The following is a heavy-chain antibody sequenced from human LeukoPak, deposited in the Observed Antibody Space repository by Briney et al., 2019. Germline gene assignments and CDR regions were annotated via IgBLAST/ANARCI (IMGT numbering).Heavy chain of an antibody. CDR2: ISSYSGNT. J-gene: IGHJ4*02. CDR3: VRDGWQQLVLLDH. Sequence: RASVKVSCKASGYTFTNYGFSWVRQAPGQGLEWMGWISSYSGNTNYAPELQGRVTLTTETSTSTAYMELRSLRSDDTAVYYCVRDGWQQLVLLDHWGQGTLVTVSS. V-gene: IGHV1-18*01. CDR1: GYTFTNYG. D-gene: IGHD6-13*01.